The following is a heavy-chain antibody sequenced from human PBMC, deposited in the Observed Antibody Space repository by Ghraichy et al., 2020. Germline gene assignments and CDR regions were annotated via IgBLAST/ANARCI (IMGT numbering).Heavy chain of an antibody. CDR2: LYYTGST. V-gene: IGHV4-59*08. CDR3: ARGSITYYYGMDV. Sequence: ETLSLTCTVSGGSISGYYWTWIRQPPGKGLEWIGYLYYTGSTNYNPSLKSRVTISVDTSKNQFSLKLSSVTAADTAVYYCARGSITYYYGMDVWGQGPPVTVSS. J-gene: IGHJ6*02. D-gene: IGHD1-14*01. CDR1: GGSISGYY.